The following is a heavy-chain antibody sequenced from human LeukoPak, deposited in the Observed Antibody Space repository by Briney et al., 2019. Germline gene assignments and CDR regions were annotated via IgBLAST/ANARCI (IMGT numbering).Heavy chain of an antibody. CDR2: INSDGSSN. J-gene: IGHJ4*02. CDR3: AREGRVSGYDFDR. V-gene: IGHV3-74*03. D-gene: IGHD5-12*01. CDR1: GYTFSSYW. Sequence: GGALRLSCAASGYTFSSYWMHWVRDAPGKGLVWVSRINSDGSSNTYADSVEGRFTISGDNAKNTLYLQMNSLRCKDTAVYYCAREGRVSGYDFDRWGQGTLVTVSS.